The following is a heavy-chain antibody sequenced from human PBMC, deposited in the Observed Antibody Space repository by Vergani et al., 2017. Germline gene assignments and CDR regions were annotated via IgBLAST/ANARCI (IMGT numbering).Heavy chain of an antibody. CDR2: ISGSSSTI. CDR3: AVVVVVAATDFDY. Sequence: EVQLLESGGGLVQPGGSLRLSCAASGFTFSSYAMSWVRRAPGKGLEWVSAISGSSSTIYYADSVKGRFTISRDNAKNSLYLQMNSLRAEDTAVYYCAVVVVVAATDFDYWGQGTLVTVSS. D-gene: IGHD2-15*01. J-gene: IGHJ4*02. V-gene: IGHV3-48*04. CDR1: GFTFSSYA.